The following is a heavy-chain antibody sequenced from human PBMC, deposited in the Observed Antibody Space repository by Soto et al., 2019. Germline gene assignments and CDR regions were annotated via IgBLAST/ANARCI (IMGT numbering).Heavy chain of an antibody. V-gene: IGHV5-51*01. CDR1: GYSFTSYW. Sequence: GESLKISCKGSGYSFTSYWIGWVRQMPGKGLEWMGIIYPGDSDTRYSPSFQGQVTISADKSISTAYLQWSSLKASDTAMYYCARHFRRSWDAFDIWGQGTMVTVSS. D-gene: IGHD2-15*01. CDR3: ARHFRRSWDAFDI. J-gene: IGHJ3*02. CDR2: IYPGDSDT.